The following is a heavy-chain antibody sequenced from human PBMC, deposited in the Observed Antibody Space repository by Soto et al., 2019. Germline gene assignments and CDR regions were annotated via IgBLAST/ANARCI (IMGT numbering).Heavy chain of an antibody. D-gene: IGHD6-13*01. V-gene: IGHV1-18*01. CDR3: ARDLGIAAAGSVDRYNWNCGPDY. CDR1: GYTFTSYG. Sequence: ASVKVSCKASGYTFTSYGISWVRQAPGQGLDWMGWISAYNGNTNYAQKLQGRVTMTTDTSTSTAYMELRSLRSDDTAVYYCARDLGIAAAGSVDRYNWNCGPDYWGQGTLVTVSS. CDR2: ISAYNGNT. J-gene: IGHJ4*02.